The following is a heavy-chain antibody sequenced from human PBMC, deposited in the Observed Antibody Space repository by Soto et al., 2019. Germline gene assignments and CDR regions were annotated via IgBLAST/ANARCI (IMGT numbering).Heavy chain of an antibody. CDR2: INNDGTAT. CDR3: AKHLSWGQCDS. J-gene: IGHJ4*02. D-gene: IGHD3-16*01. CDR1: GFTFSSYW. V-gene: IGHV3-74*03. Sequence: EMQLVESGGGLVQPGGSLRLSCVASGFTFSSYWMHWVRQDPEMGLAWVSSINNDGTATQYADSVKGRFTVSRDNTKNTLYLQMTSLRVEDTAVYYWAKHLSWGQCDSWGQGTLVTVSS.